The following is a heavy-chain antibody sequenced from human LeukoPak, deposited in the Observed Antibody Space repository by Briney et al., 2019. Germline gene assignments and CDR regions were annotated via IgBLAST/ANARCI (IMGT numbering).Heavy chain of an antibody. Sequence: PSETLSLTCTVSGGSISSSSYYWGWIRQPPGKGLEWIGSIYYSGSTYYNSSLKSRVTISVDTSKNQFSLKLSSVTAADTAVYYCASFRVSYYDSSGLSDAFDIWGQGTVVTVSS. D-gene: IGHD3-22*01. CDR1: GGSISSSSYY. CDR2: IYYSGST. V-gene: IGHV4-39*01. CDR3: ASFRVSYYDSSGLSDAFDI. J-gene: IGHJ3*02.